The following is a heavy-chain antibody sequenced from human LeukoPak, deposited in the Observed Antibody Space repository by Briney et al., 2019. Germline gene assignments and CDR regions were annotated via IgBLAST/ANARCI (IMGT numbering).Heavy chain of an antibody. Sequence: HPGGSLRLSYAASGFNFIDYSMNWVRQAPGKGLEWISYIGISSGNTKYADSVKGRFTISRDKARNSLYLQMNSLRVEDTAMYYCARDHRYAFDNWGHGTLVTVSS. CDR1: GFNFIDYS. CDR2: IGISSGNT. J-gene: IGHJ4*01. V-gene: IGHV3-48*01. CDR3: ARDHRYAFDN. D-gene: IGHD5-12*01.